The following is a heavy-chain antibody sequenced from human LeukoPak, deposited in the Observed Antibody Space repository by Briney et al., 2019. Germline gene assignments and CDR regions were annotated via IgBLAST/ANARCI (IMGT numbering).Heavy chain of an antibody. CDR3: AREPYGDYFDY. Sequence: GGSLRLSCAASGFTFSSYWMHWVREAPGKGLVGVSRINSDGSSTNYADSVKGRFTISRHNAKNTLYLQMNSLRAEDTAVYYCAREPYGDYFDYWGQGTLVTVSS. V-gene: IGHV3-74*01. CDR2: INSDGSST. CDR1: GFTFSSYW. J-gene: IGHJ4*02. D-gene: IGHD4-17*01.